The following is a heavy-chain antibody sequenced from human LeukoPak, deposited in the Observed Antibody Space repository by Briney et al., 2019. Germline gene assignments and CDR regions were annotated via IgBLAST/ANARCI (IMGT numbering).Heavy chain of an antibody. CDR3: ARGLTSTTVTTIAYYYGMDV. J-gene: IGHJ6*02. D-gene: IGHD4-17*01. V-gene: IGHV3-13*01. Sequence: PGGSLRLSCAASGFTFNTYDMHWVRQASGKGLEWVSGITTAGDTYYSGSVKGRFTISRENAKNSLYLQMNSLRAGDTAVYYCARGLTSTTVTTIAYYYGMDVWGQGTTVTVSS. CDR2: ITTAGDT. CDR1: GFTFNTYD.